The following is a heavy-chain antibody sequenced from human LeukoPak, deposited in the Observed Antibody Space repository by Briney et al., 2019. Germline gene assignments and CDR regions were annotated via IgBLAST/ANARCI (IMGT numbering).Heavy chain of an antibody. Sequence: SVKVSCKASGGTFSSYTISWVRQAPGQGLEWMGRIIPILGIANYAQKFQGRVTITADKSTSTAYMELSSLRSEDTAVYYCARGIPAAMVTGYYGMDVWGQGTTVTVSS. J-gene: IGHJ6*02. V-gene: IGHV1-69*02. CDR2: IIPILGIA. CDR1: GGTFSSYT. D-gene: IGHD5-18*01. CDR3: ARGIPAAMVTGYYGMDV.